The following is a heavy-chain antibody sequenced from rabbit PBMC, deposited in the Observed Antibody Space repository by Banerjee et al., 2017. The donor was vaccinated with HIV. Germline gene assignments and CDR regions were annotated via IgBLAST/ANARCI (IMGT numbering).Heavy chain of an antibody. V-gene: IGHV1S40*01. Sequence: QSLEESGGDLVKPGASLTLTCTASGFSFSSSYWICWVRQAPGKGLEWIACIYAGSSGSTAYASWAKGRFTISKTSSTTVTLQMTSLTAADTATYFCARRYIDRYNLWGPGTLVTVS. CDR3: ARRYIDRYNL. J-gene: IGHJ4*01. CDR2: IYAGSSGST. D-gene: IGHD1-1*01. CDR1: GFSFSSSYW.